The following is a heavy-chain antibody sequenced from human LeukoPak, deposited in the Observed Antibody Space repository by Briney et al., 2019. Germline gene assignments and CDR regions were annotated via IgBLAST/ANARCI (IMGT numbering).Heavy chain of an antibody. CDR2: ARNKAHGYTT. Sequence: GGSLRLSCAASGFSFSDDHMDWVRQAPGKGLEWVGRARNKAHGYTTRYAVSVEGRFTISRDDSKNSVYLQMDSLKLEDTALYHCVRAPYFDAVGTSFDAFDNWGEGTMVTVSS. D-gene: IGHD2/OR15-2a*01. V-gene: IGHV3-72*01. J-gene: IGHJ3*02. CDR1: GFSFSDDH. CDR3: VRAPYFDAVGTSFDAFDN.